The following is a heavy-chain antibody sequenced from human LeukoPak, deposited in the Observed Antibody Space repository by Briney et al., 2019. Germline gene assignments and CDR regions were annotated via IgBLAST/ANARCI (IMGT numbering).Heavy chain of an antibody. CDR2: INLIGGST. V-gene: IGHV1-46*01. D-gene: IGHD2-2*01. CDR3: ARGLYIVVVPAANGQGWFDP. J-gene: IGHJ5*02. CDR1: GYTFTSYY. Sequence: ASVKVSCKASGYTFTSYYMHWVRQAPGQGLEWMGIINLIGGSTSYAQKFQGRVTMTRHTSTSTVYMELSSLRSEDTAVYYCARGLYIVVVPAANGQGWFDPWGQGTLVTVSS.